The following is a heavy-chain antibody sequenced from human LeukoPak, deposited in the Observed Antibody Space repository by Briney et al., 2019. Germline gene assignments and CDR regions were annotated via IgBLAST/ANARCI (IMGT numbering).Heavy chain of an antibody. D-gene: IGHD6-19*01. J-gene: IGHJ5*02. Sequence: GGSLRLSCAASGFTFSSYSMNWVRQAPGKGLEWVSYISSSGSTIYYADSVKGRFTISRGNAKNSLYLQMNSLRAEDTAVYYCARDGSSGWSNWFDPWGQGTLVTVSS. CDR3: ARDGSSGWSNWFDP. V-gene: IGHV3-48*04. CDR1: GFTFSSYS. CDR2: ISSSGSTI.